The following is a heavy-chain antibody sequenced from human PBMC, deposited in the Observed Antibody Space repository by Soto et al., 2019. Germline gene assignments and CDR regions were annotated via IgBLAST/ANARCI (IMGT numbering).Heavy chain of an antibody. D-gene: IGHD3-3*01. CDR2: ISYSGST. Sequence: QVQLQESGPGLVKPSETLSLTCTVSGGSVSSGSYYWSWIRQPPGKGLEWIGYISYSGSTNYNPSLKSRVTISVDTAKNQFSLKLSSVTSADTAVYYCARDHNYDFWSGYYSNYYSGMDVWGQGTTVTVSS. CDR1: GGSVSSGSYY. CDR3: ARDHNYDFWSGYYSNYYSGMDV. J-gene: IGHJ6*02. V-gene: IGHV4-61*01.